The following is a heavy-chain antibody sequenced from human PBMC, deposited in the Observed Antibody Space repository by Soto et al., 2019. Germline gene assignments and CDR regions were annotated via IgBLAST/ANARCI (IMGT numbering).Heavy chain of an antibody. CDR2: INPNSGGT. D-gene: IGHD4-4*01. J-gene: IGHJ4*02. CDR1: GYTFTGYY. CDR3: ARGTSPPGMTTVTGSFDY. Sequence: ASVKVSCKASGYTFTGYYMHWVRQAPRQGLEWMGWINPNSGGTNYAQKFQGWVTMTRDTSISTAYMELSRLRSDDTAVYYCARGTSPPGMTTVTGSFDYWGQGTLVTVSS. V-gene: IGHV1-2*04.